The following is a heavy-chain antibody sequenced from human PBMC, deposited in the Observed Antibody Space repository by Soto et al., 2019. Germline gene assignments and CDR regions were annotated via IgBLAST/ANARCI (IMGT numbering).Heavy chain of an antibody. D-gene: IGHD5-18*01. V-gene: IGHV1-69*12. CDR1: GGTFSSYA. Sequence: QVQLVQSGAEVKKPGSSVKVSCKATGGTFSSYAISWVRQAPGQGLEWMGGIIPIFGTANYAQKFQGRVTITADESTSTAYMELSSLRSEDTAVYYCARDKGGKDTAMDTFDYWGQGTLVTVSS. J-gene: IGHJ4*02. CDR3: ARDKGGKDTAMDTFDY. CDR2: IIPIFGTA.